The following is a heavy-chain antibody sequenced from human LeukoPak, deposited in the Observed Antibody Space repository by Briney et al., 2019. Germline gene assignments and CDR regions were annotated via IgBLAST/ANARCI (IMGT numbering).Heavy chain of an antibody. J-gene: IGHJ3*02. Sequence: GGSLRLSCVASGFTFSTYAMGWVRQVPGKGLEWVSSVSESGGGTYYADSVKGRFTISRDNSKNTLYLQMNSLRAEDTAVYYCAGTYYYDKGAFDIWGQGTMVTVSS. D-gene: IGHD3-22*01. CDR2: VSESGGGT. V-gene: IGHV3-23*01. CDR1: GFTFSTYA. CDR3: AGTYYYDKGAFDI.